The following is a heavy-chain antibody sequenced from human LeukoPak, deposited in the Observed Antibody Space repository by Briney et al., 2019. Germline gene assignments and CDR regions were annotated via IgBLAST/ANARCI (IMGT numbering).Heavy chain of an antibody. Sequence: PGGSLRLSCTASGFTFNNYAMTWVRQAPGKGLEWVSAISGSGTNTYYADSVKGRFTISRDNSKNTLYLQMNSLRAEDTAVYYCAKTDDSSGYYFWGHFDYWGQGTLVTVSS. D-gene: IGHD3-22*01. CDR2: ISGSGTNT. CDR1: GFTFNNYA. J-gene: IGHJ4*02. CDR3: AKTDDSSGYYFWGHFDY. V-gene: IGHV3-23*01.